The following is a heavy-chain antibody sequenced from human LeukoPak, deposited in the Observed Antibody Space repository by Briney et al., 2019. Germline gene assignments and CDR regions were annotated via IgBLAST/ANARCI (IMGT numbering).Heavy chain of an antibody. CDR2: ISSNGGST. Sequence: GGSLRLSCAASGFTFSSYAMHWVRQAPGKGLEYVSAISSNGGSTYYANSVKGRFTISRDNSKNTLYLQMGSLRAEDMAVYYCARGGVYCSSTSCYPFYGMDVWGQGTTVTVSS. V-gene: IGHV3-64*01. CDR1: GFTFSSYA. D-gene: IGHD2-2*01. CDR3: ARGGVYCSSTSCYPFYGMDV. J-gene: IGHJ6*02.